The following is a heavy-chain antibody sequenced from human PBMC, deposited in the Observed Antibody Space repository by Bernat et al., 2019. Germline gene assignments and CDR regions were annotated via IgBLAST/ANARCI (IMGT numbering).Heavy chain of an antibody. CDR2: INHSVST. J-gene: IGHJ4*02. Sequence: QVQLQQWGAGLLKPSETLSLTCAVYGGSFSGYYWSWIRQPPGKGLEWIGEINHSVSTNYTPSLKSRVTISVDTSKTQFSMKLSSVTAADTAVYYCARKEVATITREFEYWGQGTLVTVSS. D-gene: IGHD5-12*01. CDR1: GGSFSGYY. V-gene: IGHV4-34*01. CDR3: ARKEVATITREFEY.